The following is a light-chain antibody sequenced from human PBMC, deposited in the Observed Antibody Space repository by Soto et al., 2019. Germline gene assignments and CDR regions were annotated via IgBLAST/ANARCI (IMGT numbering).Light chain of an antibody. CDR1: SSDSGGYNH. CDR2: EVS. Sequence: QAVLTQPASVSGSPGQSITISCTGTSSDSGGYNHVSWYQQQPGKAPKLIIYEVSNRPSWISIRFSGSKSGTTASLTISGLQAEDEADYYCSSYTNTITLHVFGPGTK. V-gene: IGLV2-14*01. CDR3: SSYTNTITLHV. J-gene: IGLJ1*01.